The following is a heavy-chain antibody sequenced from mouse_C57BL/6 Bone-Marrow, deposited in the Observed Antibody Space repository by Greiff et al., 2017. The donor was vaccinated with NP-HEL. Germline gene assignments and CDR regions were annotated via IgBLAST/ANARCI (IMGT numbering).Heavy chain of an antibody. J-gene: IGHJ2*01. D-gene: IGHD4-1*01. CDR1: GYSITSGYY. CDR2: ISYDGSN. V-gene: IGHV3-6*01. CDR3: ARNWGLDY. Sequence: ESGPGLVKPSQSLSLTCSVTGYSITSGYYWNWIRQFPGNKLEWMGYISYDGSNNYNPSLKNRISITRDTSKNQFFLKLNSVTTEDTATYYCARNWGLDYWGQGTTLTVSS.